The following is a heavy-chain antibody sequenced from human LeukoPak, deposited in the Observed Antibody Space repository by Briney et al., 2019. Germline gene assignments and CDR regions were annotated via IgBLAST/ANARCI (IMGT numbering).Heavy chain of an antibody. D-gene: IGHD2-21*02. CDR2: INHSGST. Sequence: SETPPLTCAVYGGSFSGYYWSWIRQPPGKGLEWIGEINHSGSTNYNPSLKSRVTISVDTSKNQFSLKLSSVTAADTAVYYCARIRVHIVVVTATHNYFDYWGQGTLVTVSS. CDR1: GGSFSGYY. J-gene: IGHJ4*02. CDR3: ARIRVHIVVVTATHNYFDY. V-gene: IGHV4-34*01.